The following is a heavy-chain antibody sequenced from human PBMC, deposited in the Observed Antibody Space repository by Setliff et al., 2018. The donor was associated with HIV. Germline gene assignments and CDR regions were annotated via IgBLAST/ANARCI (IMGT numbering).Heavy chain of an antibody. J-gene: IGHJ6*02. CDR3: ARDVEHMMDV. Sequence: ASVKVSCKASGYTFRSHGISWVRQAPGQGLEWMGWISTYSDETSYAQRLQGRVTMTTDTSTSTAYMELRRLTFDDTAVYYCARDVEHMMDVWGQGTTVTVSS. CDR1: GYTFRSHG. CDR2: ISTYSDET. V-gene: IGHV1-18*01.